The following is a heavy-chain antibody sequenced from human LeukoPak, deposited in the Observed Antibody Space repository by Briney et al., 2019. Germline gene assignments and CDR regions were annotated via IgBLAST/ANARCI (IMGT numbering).Heavy chain of an antibody. V-gene: IGHV4-34*01. Sequence: KPSETLSLTCTVYGGSFSGYYWSWIRQPPGKGLEWIGEINHSGSTNYNPSLKSRVTISVDTSKNHFSLKLSSVTAPDTAVYFCARGPLVRYGDYVVWVYWGQGTLVTVSS. D-gene: IGHD4-17*01. CDR2: INHSGST. CDR3: ARGPLVRYGDYVVWVY. J-gene: IGHJ4*02. CDR1: GGSFSGYY.